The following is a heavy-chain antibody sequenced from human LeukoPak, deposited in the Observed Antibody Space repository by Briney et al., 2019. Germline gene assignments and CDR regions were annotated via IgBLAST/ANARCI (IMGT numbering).Heavy chain of an antibody. D-gene: IGHD3-16*01. CDR3: TKGPRGFYDTWLDP. Sequence: GGSLRLSCVASGFTFSNYGMHWVRQAPGKGLEWVAVISYDGRDKYYADSVRGRFTISRDNFKNTLDLQMNSLRPEDTAVYYCTKGPRGFYDTWLDPWGQGTLVTISS. V-gene: IGHV3-30*18. CDR2: ISYDGRDK. J-gene: IGHJ5*02. CDR1: GFTFSNYG.